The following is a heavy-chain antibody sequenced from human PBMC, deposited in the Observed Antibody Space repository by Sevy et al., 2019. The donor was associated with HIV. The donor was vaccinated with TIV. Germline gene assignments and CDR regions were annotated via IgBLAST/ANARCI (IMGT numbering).Heavy chain of an antibody. CDR1: GGSFSGYY. Sequence: SETLSLTCAVYGGSFSGYYWSWIRQPPGKGLEWIGEINHSGSTNYNPSLKSRVTITVNKSKNQFSLKLSSVTAADTAVYYCARLRLTGTTARYYYYGMDVWGQGTTVTVSS. CDR2: INHSGST. J-gene: IGHJ6*02. D-gene: IGHD1-7*01. V-gene: IGHV4-34*01. CDR3: ARLRLTGTTARYYYYGMDV.